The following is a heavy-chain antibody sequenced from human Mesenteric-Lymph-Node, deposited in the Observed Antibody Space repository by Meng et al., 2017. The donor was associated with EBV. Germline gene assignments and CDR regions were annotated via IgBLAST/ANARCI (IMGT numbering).Heavy chain of an antibody. CDR3: ARFGAILRGFDY. D-gene: IGHD3-10*01. Sequence: QAQLQQWVAELLNPSGTLSLSCAVYGGSFSVYYWSWIRQPPGKGLEWIGEINHSGSTNYNPSLKSRVTISVDTSKNQFSLKLSSVTAADTAVYYCARFGAILRGFDYWGQGTLVTVSS. V-gene: IGHV4-34*01. CDR1: GGSFSVYY. CDR2: INHSGST. J-gene: IGHJ4*02.